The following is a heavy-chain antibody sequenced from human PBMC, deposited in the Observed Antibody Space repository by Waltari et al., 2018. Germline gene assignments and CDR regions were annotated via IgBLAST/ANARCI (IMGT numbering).Heavy chain of an antibody. CDR2: IIPIFGTA. V-gene: IGHV1-69*01. CDR1: GGTFSSYA. D-gene: IGHD6-19*01. Sequence: QVQLVQSGAEVKKPGSSVKVSCKASGGTFSSYAISWVRQAPGQGLEWMGGIIPIFGTANYAQKVQGRVTITADESTSTAYMELSSLRSEDTAVYYCASGPIIAVAGTGSRYFDYWGQGTLVTVSS. J-gene: IGHJ4*02. CDR3: ASGPIIAVAGTGSRYFDY.